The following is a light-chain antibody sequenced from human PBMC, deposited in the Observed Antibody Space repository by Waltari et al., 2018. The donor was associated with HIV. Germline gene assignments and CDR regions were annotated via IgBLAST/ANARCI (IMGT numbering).Light chain of an antibody. CDR3: AAWDDSLSGPWV. J-gene: IGLJ3*02. V-gene: IGLV1-47*01. CDR2: RNN. CDR1: SSNIGSNY. Sequence: QSVLTQPPSVSGTPGQRVSISCSGSSSNIGSNYVYWYQQLPGTAPKLLIYRNNQRPSGVPARFSGSKSGTSASLAISGLRPEDEADYYCAAWDDSLSGPWVFGGGTKLTVL.